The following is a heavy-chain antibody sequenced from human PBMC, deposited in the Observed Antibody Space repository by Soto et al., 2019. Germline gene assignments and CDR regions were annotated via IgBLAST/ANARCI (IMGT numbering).Heavy chain of an antibody. CDR2: ISGFNDDT. V-gene: IGHV1-18*01. CDR3: ARSGSYYPARNWFGP. J-gene: IGHJ5*02. D-gene: IGHD3-10*01. Sequence: QLVQSGVEMENPGASVKVSCKASGYTFTSYGISWVRQAPGQGLEWMGWISGFNDDTNHAQKFQGRVTVTKDTATSTAYMELRSLKSDDTAMYYCARSGSYYPARNWFGPWGQGTLVIVSS. CDR1: GYTFTSYG.